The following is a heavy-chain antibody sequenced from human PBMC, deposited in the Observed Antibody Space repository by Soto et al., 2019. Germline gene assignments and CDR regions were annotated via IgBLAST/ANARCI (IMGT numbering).Heavy chain of an antibody. Sequence: QITLKESGPTLVKPTQTLTLTCTFSGFSLSTSGVAVGWIRQPPGKALEWLAVIYWDDDKRYSPSLKSRLTITKDTSKTQVVLTMTNMDPVDTATYYCTHVRGGTLVDYWGQGTLVTVSS. D-gene: IGHD3-16*01. V-gene: IGHV2-5*02. CDR2: IYWDDDK. CDR3: THVRGGTLVDY. CDR1: GFSLSTSGVA. J-gene: IGHJ4*02.